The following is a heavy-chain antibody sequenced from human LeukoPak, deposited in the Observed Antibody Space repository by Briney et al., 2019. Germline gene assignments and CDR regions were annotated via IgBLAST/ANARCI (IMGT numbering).Heavy chain of an antibody. Sequence: SETLSLTCTVSGGSISSSSYYWGWIRQPPGKGLEWIGNIYYSGSTYYNPSLKSRVTISVDTSKNQFSLNLSSVTAADTALYYCTRGFRSSFSDQWGQGTLVTVSS. V-gene: IGHV4-39*07. CDR1: GGSISSSSYY. CDR3: TRGFRSSFSDQ. J-gene: IGHJ4*02. D-gene: IGHD1-26*01. CDR2: IYYSGST.